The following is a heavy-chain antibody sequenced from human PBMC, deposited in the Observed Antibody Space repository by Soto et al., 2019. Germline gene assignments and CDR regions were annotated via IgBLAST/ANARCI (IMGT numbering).Heavy chain of an antibody. CDR3: ARDRPYSSSSSVRFDP. CDR1: GYTFTDHY. J-gene: IGHJ5*02. Sequence: ASVKVSCKASGYTFTDHYINWVGQAPGQGPEYMGWIHPNSGDTNYVQRFQGRLIMTRDTSINTAYMELRGLRSDDTAVYYCARDRPYSSSSSVRFDPWGQGTLVTVSS. V-gene: IGHV1-2*02. D-gene: IGHD6-13*01. CDR2: IHPNSGDT.